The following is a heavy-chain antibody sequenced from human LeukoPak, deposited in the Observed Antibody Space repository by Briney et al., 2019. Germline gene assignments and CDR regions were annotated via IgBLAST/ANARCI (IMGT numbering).Heavy chain of an antibody. V-gene: IGHV3-48*03. Sequence: GGSLRLSCAASGFTFSSYEMNWVRQAPGKGLEWVSYISSSGSTIYYADSVKGRFTISSDNAKNSLYLQMNSLRAEDTAVYYCARVKAAAVQVFVYWGQGTLVTVSS. CDR1: GFTFSSYE. CDR2: ISSSGSTI. CDR3: ARVKAAAVQVFVY. J-gene: IGHJ4*02. D-gene: IGHD6-13*01.